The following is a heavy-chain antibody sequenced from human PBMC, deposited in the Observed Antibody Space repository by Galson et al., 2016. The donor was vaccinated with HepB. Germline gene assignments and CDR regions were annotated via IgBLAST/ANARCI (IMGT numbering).Heavy chain of an antibody. V-gene: IGHV3-23*01. CDR1: GCTFSNCA. J-gene: IGHJ4*02. CDR3: AKIPWSGELRGSLLYFDY. CDR2: TSGSASPGST. D-gene: IGHD3-10*01. Sequence: SLRLSCAASGCTFSNCAMSWVRQAPRKGLEWVSATSGSASPGSTYYADSVKGRLTIARDNSKNTLYLQMNSLRAEDTAIYYCAKIPWSGELRGSLLYFDYWGQGTLVTVSS.